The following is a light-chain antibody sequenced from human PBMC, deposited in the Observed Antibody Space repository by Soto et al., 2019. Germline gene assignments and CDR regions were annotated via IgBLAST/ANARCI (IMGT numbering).Light chain of an antibody. CDR3: QQFNNWPPWT. CDR2: GAS. V-gene: IGKV3-15*01. Sequence: IVLTQSPGTLSLSPGERATLSCRASQSVSSSYLAWYQQKPGQAPRLLIYGASTRAAGIPDRFSGSGSGTEFTLTISGLQSDDFAVYYCQQFNNWPPWTFGQGTKVDIK. J-gene: IGKJ1*01. CDR1: QSVSSSY.